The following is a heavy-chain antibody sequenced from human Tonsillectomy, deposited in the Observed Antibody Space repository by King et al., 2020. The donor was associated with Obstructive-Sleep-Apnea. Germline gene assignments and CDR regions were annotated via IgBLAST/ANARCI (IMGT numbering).Heavy chain of an antibody. CDR1: GYTFTSYW. J-gene: IGHJ4*02. CDR2: IHPGDSNI. V-gene: IGHV5-51*01. D-gene: IGHD3-16*02. CDR3: ARPGVSFSLTWYYFDY. Sequence: QLVQSGVEVKKPGVSLKISCKGSGYTFTSYWIGWVRQVPGKGLEWMGIIHPGDSNIRYSPSFQGQVTISADKSINTAYLQWSSLKASDTAMYYCARPGVSFSLTWYYFDYWGQGTLVTVSS.